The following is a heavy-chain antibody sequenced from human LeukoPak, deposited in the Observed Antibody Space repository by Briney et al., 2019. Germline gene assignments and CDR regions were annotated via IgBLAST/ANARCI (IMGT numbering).Heavy chain of an antibody. Sequence: GGSLRLSCAASGFTFSSYGMHWVRQAPGKGLEWVAVIWYEGINKYYADSVNGRFTISRDNSKNTLYLKMNSLRAEDTAMYYCARDPXXXXGXDYWGQGTLVTVSS. CDR3: ARDPXXXXGXDY. CDR1: GFTFSSYG. CDR2: IWYEGINK. J-gene: IGHJ4*02. V-gene: IGHV3-33*01.